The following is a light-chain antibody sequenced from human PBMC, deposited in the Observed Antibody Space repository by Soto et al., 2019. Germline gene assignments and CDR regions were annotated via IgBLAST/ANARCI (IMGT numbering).Light chain of an antibody. CDR2: DVS. V-gene: IGLV2-11*01. CDR1: SSDVGGYNY. J-gene: IGLJ1*01. CDR3: CSYAGIPRYV. Sequence: QSALTQPRSVSGSPGQSVTISCTGTSSDVGGYNYVSWYQQHPGKAPKVMIYDVSERPSGVPDRFSGSKSGNTASLTISGLQAEDVADYYCCSYAGIPRYVLGTGTKVTVL.